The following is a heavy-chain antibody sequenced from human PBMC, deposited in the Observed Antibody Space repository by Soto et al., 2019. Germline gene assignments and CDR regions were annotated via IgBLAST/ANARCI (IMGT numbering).Heavy chain of an antibody. J-gene: IGHJ4*02. CDR2: ISANGRGI. Sequence: GGSLRLSCAASGFTFSSYALSWVRQAPGKGLEWVSAISANGRGIYYADSVRGRFTISRDNSKNTIFLHMDSLRAEDTAVYYCAKDRNYPRDYFHYWGQGTLVTVSS. CDR3: AKDRNYPRDYFHY. V-gene: IGHV3-23*01. CDR1: GFTFSSYA. D-gene: IGHD1-7*01.